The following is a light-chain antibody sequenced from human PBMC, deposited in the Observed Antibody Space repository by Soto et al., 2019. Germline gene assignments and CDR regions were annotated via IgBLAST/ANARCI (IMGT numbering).Light chain of an antibody. CDR3: SSYTSSSTPGV. V-gene: IGLV2-14*01. CDR2: EVS. J-gene: IGLJ1*01. CDR1: SSDVGAYNY. Sequence: QSALTQPASVSGSPGQSITISCTGTSSDVGAYNYVSWFQQHPGKAPTLIISEVSNRPSGVSNRFSGSKSGNTASLTISGLQAEDEADYYCSSYTSSSTPGVFRTGTKVTVL.